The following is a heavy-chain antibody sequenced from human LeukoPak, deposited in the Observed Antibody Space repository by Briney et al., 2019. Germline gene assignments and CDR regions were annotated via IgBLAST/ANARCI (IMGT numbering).Heavy chain of an antibody. D-gene: IGHD6-19*01. CDR3: AKDEMWGGAVAAPFDY. J-gene: IGHJ4*02. CDR1: GFSFTNYW. V-gene: IGHV3-74*01. CDR2: INSDGSAT. Sequence: GGSLRLSCAASGFSFTNYWMHWVRQAPGKGLVWVSHINSDGSATRYADSVKGRFTISRDNAMNTLYLQMNSLRGEDTAVYYCAKDEMWGGAVAAPFDYWGQGTLVTVSS.